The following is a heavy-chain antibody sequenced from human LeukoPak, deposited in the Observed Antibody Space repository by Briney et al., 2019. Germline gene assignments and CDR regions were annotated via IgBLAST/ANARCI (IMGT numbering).Heavy chain of an antibody. J-gene: IGHJ3*02. D-gene: IGHD1-1*01. V-gene: IGHV3-15*01. CDR3: ARENNWNTGAFDI. CDR1: GFTFSNAW. CDR2: IKSKTDGGTT. Sequence: PGGSLRLSCAASGFTFSNAWMSWVRQAPGKGLEWVGRIKSKTDGGTTDYAAPVKGRFTISRDNSKNTLYLQMNSLRAEDTAVYYCARENNWNTGAFDIWGQGTMVTVSS.